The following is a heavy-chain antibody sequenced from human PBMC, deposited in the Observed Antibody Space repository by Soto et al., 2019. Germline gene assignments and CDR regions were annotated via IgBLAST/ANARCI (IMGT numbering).Heavy chain of an antibody. CDR2: ISRTDSSK. CDR1: GFSFSDYD. CDR3: ARDLYGLDV. Sequence: QVQLVESGGGLVKPGGSLRLSCAPTGFSFSDYDMAWIRQAPGQGLEWLSYISRTDSSKYYAGSVKGRFTISVDSAKRSVYLQMNSLRADDTAVYYCARDLYGLDVWGQGTTVIVSS. V-gene: IGHV3-11*01. J-gene: IGHJ6*02.